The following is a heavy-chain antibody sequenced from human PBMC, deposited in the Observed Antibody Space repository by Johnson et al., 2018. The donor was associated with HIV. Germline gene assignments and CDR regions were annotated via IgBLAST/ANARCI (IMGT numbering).Heavy chain of an antibody. V-gene: IGHV3-23*04. CDR1: GFTFSSYA. D-gene: IGHD1-26*01. Sequence: VQLVESGGGLVQPGGSLRLSCAASGFTFSSYAMSWVRQAPGKGLEWVSAISGSGGSTYYADSVKGRFTISRDNSKNTLYLQMNSLRAEDTALYYCARWSTEGSDAFDIWGQGTMVTVSS. CDR3: ARWSTEGSDAFDI. J-gene: IGHJ3*02. CDR2: ISGSGGST.